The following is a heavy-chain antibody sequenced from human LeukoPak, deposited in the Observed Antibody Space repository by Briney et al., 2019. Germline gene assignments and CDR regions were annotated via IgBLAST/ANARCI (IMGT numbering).Heavy chain of an antibody. V-gene: IGHV4-31*11. D-gene: IGHD3-9*01. CDR1: GGSFSGYY. CDR2: IYYSGST. J-gene: IGHJ3*02. Sequence: SETLSLTCAVYGGSFSGYYWSWIRQHPGKGLEWIGYIYYSGSTYYNPSLKSRVTISVDTSKNQFSLKLSSVTAADTAVYYCARDPGATDTADAFDIWGQGTMVTVSS. CDR3: ARDPGATDTADAFDI.